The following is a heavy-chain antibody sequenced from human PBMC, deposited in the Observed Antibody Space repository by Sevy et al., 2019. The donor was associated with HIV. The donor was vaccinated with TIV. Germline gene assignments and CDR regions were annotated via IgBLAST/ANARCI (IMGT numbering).Heavy chain of an antibody. CDR1: GFTFSSYA. V-gene: IGHV3-23*01. CDR3: AKGYSGVIIRGIDY. D-gene: IGHD3-3*01. J-gene: IGHJ4*02. CDR2: VSPSGAST. Sequence: GESLKISCAASGFTFSSYAFTWVRQTPGVGLECVSGVSPSGASTYYAESVKGRFTISRDNSKNTVFLQMNSLRAEDTAVYYCAKGYSGVIIRGIDYWGQGTLVTVSS.